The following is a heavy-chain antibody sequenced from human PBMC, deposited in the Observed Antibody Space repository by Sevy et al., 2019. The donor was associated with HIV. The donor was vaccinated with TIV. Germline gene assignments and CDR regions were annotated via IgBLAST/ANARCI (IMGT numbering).Heavy chain of an antibody. CDR3: AGEVQYCSGGSCYTVEYFQH. Sequence: GGSLRLSCAASGFTFSSSGMHWVRQAPGKGLEWVAVIWYDGSNIYYGDSVKGRFTISRDNTKNTLYLQMNSLRAEDTAVYYCAGEVQYCSGGSCYTVEYFQHWGQGTLVTVSS. V-gene: IGHV3-33*08. J-gene: IGHJ1*01. CDR2: IWYDGSNI. CDR1: GFTFSSSG. D-gene: IGHD2-15*01.